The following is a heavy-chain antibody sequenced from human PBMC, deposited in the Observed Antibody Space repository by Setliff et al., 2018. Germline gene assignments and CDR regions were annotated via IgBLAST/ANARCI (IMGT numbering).Heavy chain of an antibody. CDR3: ARWTARAVDY. V-gene: IGHV3-33*08. D-gene: IGHD6-6*01. CDR1: GFTFSTYR. CDR2: IWDDGGNK. J-gene: IGHJ4*02. Sequence: GGSLRLSCAASGFTFSTYRMHWVRQAPGKGLEWVAVIWDDGGNKYHADSVKGRFTISRDNAKNSLYLQMSSLRAEDTAVYYCARWTARAVDYWGQGTQVTVSS.